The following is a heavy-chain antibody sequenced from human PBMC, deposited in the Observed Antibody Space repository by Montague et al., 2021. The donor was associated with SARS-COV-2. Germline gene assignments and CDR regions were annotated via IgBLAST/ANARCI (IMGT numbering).Heavy chain of an antibody. CDR2: VYYRGNT. J-gene: IGHJ4*02. D-gene: IGHD3-16*01. V-gene: IGHV4-59*08. CDR1: GGSISSDY. Sequence: SETLSLTCTVSGGSISSDYWTWIRQPPGKGLEWIGFVYYRGNTYYNPSLRGRVTISVDTSSNHFSLTLSSVTAADTAIYYCARHYDHSSRVDSWGQGDPGHRLL. CDR3: ARHYDHSSRVDS.